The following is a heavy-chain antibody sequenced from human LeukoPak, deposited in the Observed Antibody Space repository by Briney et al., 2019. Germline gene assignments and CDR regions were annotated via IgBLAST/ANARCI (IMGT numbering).Heavy chain of an antibody. CDR3: ARVATGSYHFDY. CDR2: IKTDGSIT. Sequence: HPGRSLRLSCAASGFTFDDYAMHWVRQAPGKGLVWVSRIKTDGSITSYADSVKDRFTISRDNAKNTLYVQMNSLRVEDTAVYYCARVATGSYHFDYWGQGTLVTVSS. V-gene: IGHV3-74*01. J-gene: IGHJ4*02. D-gene: IGHD1-26*01. CDR1: GFTFDDYA.